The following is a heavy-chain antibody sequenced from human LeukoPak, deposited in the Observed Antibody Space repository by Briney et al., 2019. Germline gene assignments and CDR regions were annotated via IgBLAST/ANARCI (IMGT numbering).Heavy chain of an antibody. CDR1: GFTFSTYT. CDR3: VTYNCDSSGCPY. CDR2: ISYDGNYK. J-gene: IGHJ4*02. Sequence: PGGSLRLSCAASGFTFSTYTMHWVRQAPGKGLEWVAVISYDGNYKYSTNSVRGRFTISRDNSKNTLFLQMNSLGPEDTAVYFCVTYNCDSSGCPYWGQGTLVTVSS. D-gene: IGHD3-22*01. V-gene: IGHV3-30*04.